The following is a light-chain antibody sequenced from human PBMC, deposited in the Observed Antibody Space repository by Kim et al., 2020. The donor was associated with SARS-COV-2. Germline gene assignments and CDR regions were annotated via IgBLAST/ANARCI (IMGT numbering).Light chain of an antibody. V-gene: IGLV2-14*03. J-gene: IGLJ2*01. CDR1: SSDVGRDDF. CDR3: CSYTGITSVRI. CDR2: DVS. Sequence: QSIAISCTGTSSDVGRDDFVSWYQHPPGTAPRLIIYDVSIRPSGVSSRFSGSKSGNTASLTISGLRPEDEADYFCCSYTGITSVRIFGGGTKVTVL.